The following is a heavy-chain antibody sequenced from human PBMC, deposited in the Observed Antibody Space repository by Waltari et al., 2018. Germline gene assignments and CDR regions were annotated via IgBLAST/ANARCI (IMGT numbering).Heavy chain of an antibody. CDR2: INPNSGGT. CDR1: GYTFTGYY. J-gene: IGHJ3*02. D-gene: IGHD1-7*01. CDR3: ATYNWNYQPPDAFDI. V-gene: IGHV1-2*02. Sequence: QVQLVQSGAEVKKPGASVKVSCKASGYTFTGYYMHWVRQAPGQGLEWMGWINPNSGGTNYAQKFQGRVTMTRDTSISTAYMELSRLRSDDTAVYYCATYNWNYQPPDAFDIWGQGTMVTVSS.